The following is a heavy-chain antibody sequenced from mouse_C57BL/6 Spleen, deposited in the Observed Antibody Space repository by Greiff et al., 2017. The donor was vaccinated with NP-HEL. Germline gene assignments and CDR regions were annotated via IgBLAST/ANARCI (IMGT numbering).Heavy chain of an antibody. CDR2: IHPNSGST. Sequence: VQLHQPGAELVKPGASVKLSCKASGYTFTSYWMHWVKQRPGQGLEWIGMIHPNSGSTNYNEKFKSKATLTVDKSSSTAYMQLSSLTSEDSAVYYCARYDTTVVATDYWGQGTTLTVSS. J-gene: IGHJ2*01. CDR3: ARYDTTVVATDY. CDR1: GYTFTSYW. V-gene: IGHV1-64*01. D-gene: IGHD1-1*01.